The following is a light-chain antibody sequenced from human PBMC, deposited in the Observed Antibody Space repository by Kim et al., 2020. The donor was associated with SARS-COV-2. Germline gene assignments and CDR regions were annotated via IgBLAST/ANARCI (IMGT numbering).Light chain of an antibody. J-gene: IGLJ1*01. CDR1: SSDVGIFNL. CDR2: EVT. CDR3: CSYAGTTTFYV. V-gene: IGLV2-23*02. Sequence: QSALTQPASVSGSRGQSITISCTGTSSDVGIFNLVSWFQQRPGKAPKLIISEVTKRPSGVSNRFSGSKSGNTASLTISGLQTEDEADYFCCSYAGTTTFYVFGTGTKVTVL.